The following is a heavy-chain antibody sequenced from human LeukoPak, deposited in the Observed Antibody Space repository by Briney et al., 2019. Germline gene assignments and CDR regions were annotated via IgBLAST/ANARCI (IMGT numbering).Heavy chain of an antibody. CDR2: IHYSGST. CDR1: GDSISSTIYY. D-gene: IGHD5-24*01. J-gene: IGHJ4*02. CDR3: ARGTGSVGWLQLRCFDY. Sequence: SETLSLTCTVSGDSISSTIYYWGWIRQPPGKGLEWIGSIHYSGSTNYNPSLKSRVTISVDTSKNQFTLKLSSVTAADTAVYYCARGTGSVGWLQLRCFDYWGQGTLVTVSS. V-gene: IGHV4-39*06.